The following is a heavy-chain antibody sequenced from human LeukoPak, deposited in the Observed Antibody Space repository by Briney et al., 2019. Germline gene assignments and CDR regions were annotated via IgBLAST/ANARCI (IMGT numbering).Heavy chain of an antibody. V-gene: IGHV3-7*01. D-gene: IGHD5-12*01. CDR3: AQLSGYTYSGYGPTYYYYYYMDV. CDR2: INQDGSVK. J-gene: IGHJ6*03. CDR1: GFTFSRNW. Sequence: GGSLRLSCAASGFTFSRNWMSWVRQAPGKGLEWVANINQDGSVKYYVDSVEGRFTISRDNAKNSRYLQMNSLRAEDTAVYYCAQLSGYTYSGYGPTYYYYYYMDVWGKGTTVTVSS.